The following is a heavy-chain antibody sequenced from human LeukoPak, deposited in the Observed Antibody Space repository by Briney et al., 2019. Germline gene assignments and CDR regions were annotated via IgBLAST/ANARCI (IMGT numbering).Heavy chain of an antibody. D-gene: IGHD3-22*01. CDR2: ISPYNGNT. Sequence: ASVKVSCKASGGTFNKYAIFWVRQAPGQGLEWMGWISPYNGNTNYAQNLQGRVTMTTDTSTSTAYMELRSLRSDDTAMYYCGRDSTSMIPSAPGIWGQGTKVTVSS. J-gene: IGHJ3*02. V-gene: IGHV1-18*01. CDR1: GGTFNKYA. CDR3: GRDSTSMIPSAPGI.